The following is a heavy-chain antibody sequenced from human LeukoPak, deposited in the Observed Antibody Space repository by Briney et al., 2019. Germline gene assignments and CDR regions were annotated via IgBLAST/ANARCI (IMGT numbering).Heavy chain of an antibody. D-gene: IGHD6-19*01. CDR1: GFAFSFYA. CDR2: INANSGTT. J-gene: IGHJ5*01. CDR3: AKPISGGLAVTADWFHP. V-gene: IGHV3-23*01. Sequence: GGSLLISCAASGFAFSFYAMSWLRQPPGKGLEWVSTINANSGTTSYAASVRGRFTISRDNSKNTLYLQVNTLRADDTATYYCAKPISGGLAVTADWFHPWGQGALAIVSS.